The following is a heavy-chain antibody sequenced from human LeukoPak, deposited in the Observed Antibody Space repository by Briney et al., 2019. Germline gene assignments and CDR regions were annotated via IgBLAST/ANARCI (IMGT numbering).Heavy chain of an antibody. D-gene: IGHD2-21*01. J-gene: IGHJ4*02. CDR1: GFTFSSYW. V-gene: IGHV3-74*01. CDR3: AKSGQGYFPFDY. CDR2: INSDGSST. Sequence: GGSLRLSCAASGFTFSSYWMHWVRQAPGKGLVWVSRINSDGSSTSYADSVKGRFTISRDNSKNTLYLQMNSLRAEDTAVYYCAKSGQGYFPFDYWGQGTLVTVSS.